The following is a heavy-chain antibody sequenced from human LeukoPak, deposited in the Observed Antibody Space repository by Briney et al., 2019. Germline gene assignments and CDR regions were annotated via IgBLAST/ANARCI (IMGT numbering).Heavy chain of an antibody. J-gene: IGHJ1*01. CDR1: GFTFKDYA. D-gene: IGHD6-19*01. CDR2: ISWDSGNS. CDR3: AKGPGAAVAKRYIQH. Sequence: AGGFLRLSCAASGFTFKDYAMHWVRQAPGKGLEWVALISWDSGNSYYADSVKGRFTIARDNSKNSLSLQMNSLRPEDTALYYCAKGPGAAVAKRYIQHWGQGTLVTVSS. V-gene: IGHV3-43D*03.